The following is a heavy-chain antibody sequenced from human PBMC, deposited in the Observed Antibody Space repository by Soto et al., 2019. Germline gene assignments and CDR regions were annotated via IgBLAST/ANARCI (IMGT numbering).Heavy chain of an antibody. Sequence: GASVKVSCKASGYTFTSYGFSWVRQATGKGLEWMGWISGYNGNTNYAQRLQGRVTMTTDTSTTTAYMELRSLRSDDTAVYYCARDLYYYDNSGLGRFDIWGQGTMVTFSS. V-gene: IGHV1-18*04. CDR1: GYTFTSYG. CDR3: ARDLYYYDNSGLGRFDI. D-gene: IGHD3-22*01. CDR2: ISGYNGNT. J-gene: IGHJ3*02.